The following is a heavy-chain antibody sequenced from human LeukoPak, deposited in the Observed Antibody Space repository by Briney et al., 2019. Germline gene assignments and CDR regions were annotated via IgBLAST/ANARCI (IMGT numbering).Heavy chain of an antibody. CDR3: ARARGYSESGGYPVDL. J-gene: IGHJ1*01. CDR2: IFGGGGT. V-gene: IGHV3-53*01. CDR1: GFTVSSNY. D-gene: IGHD3-22*01. Sequence: GGSLRLSCAASGFTVSSNYMAWVRQPPGKGLEWVSVIFGGGGTYYAGSVRGRFTISRDNSQNTLFLQMNSLRAEDTAVYYCARARGYSESGGYPVDLWGQGALVTVSS.